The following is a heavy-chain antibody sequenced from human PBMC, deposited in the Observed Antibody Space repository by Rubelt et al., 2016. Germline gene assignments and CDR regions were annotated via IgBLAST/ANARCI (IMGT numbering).Heavy chain of an antibody. J-gene: IGHJ4*02. CDR1: GFTFSSYG. Sequence: GFTFSSYGMHWVRQAPGKGLEWVAVISYDGSNKYYADSVKGRFTISRDNAKNSLYLQMNSLRAEDTAVYYCARVLGYCSGGSCHGPDYWGQGTLVTVSS. D-gene: IGHD2-15*01. CDR2: ISYDGSNK. CDR3: ARVLGYCSGGSCHGPDY. V-gene: IGHV3-30*12.